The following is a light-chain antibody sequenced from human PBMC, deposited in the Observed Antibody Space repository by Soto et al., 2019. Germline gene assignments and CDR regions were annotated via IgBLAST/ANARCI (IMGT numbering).Light chain of an antibody. Sequence: IQMTQSPSTLSASVGDTVTITCRARQSISVSLAWYQQKPGKAPNLLIYDASTLQGGVPSRFSGSGSGTEFTLTVTSLQPEDFATYFCQQYDKYSTFGHGTKVDIK. CDR3: QQYDKYST. CDR2: DAS. CDR1: QSISVS. J-gene: IGKJ1*01. V-gene: IGKV1-5*01.